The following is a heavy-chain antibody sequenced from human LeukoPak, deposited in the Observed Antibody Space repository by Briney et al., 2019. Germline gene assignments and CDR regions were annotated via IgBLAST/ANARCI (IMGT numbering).Heavy chain of an antibody. J-gene: IGHJ4*02. CDR3: ARVLLYDSSDFDY. D-gene: IGHD3-22*01. CDR2: IIPIFGTA. Sequence: SVKVSCKASGGTFGSYAISWVRQAPGQGLEWMGGIIPIFGTANYAQKFQGRVTITADESTSTAYMELSSLRSEDTAVYYCARVLLYDSSDFDYWGQGTLVTVSS. CDR1: GGTFGSYA. V-gene: IGHV1-69*13.